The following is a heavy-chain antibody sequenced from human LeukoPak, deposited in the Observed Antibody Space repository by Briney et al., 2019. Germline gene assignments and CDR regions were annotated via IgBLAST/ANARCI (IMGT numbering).Heavy chain of an antibody. D-gene: IGHD6-13*01. J-gene: IGHJ5*02. CDR3: ARGTAAAAWFDP. Sequence: GGSLRLSCAGSGFTFSSYSMNWVCQAPGKGLEWVSSISSSSNYIYYADSVKGRFTISRDNAKNSLSLQMNSLRAEDTAVYYCARGTAAAAWFDPWGQGTLVTVSS. V-gene: IGHV3-21*01. CDR2: ISSSSNYI. CDR1: GFTFSSYS.